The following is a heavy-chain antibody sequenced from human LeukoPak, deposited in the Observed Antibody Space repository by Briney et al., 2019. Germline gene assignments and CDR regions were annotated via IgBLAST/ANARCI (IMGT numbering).Heavy chain of an antibody. CDR2: IYTSGST. CDR3: AREGYVEELDY. D-gene: IGHD5-12*01. CDR1: GDSISSGRYY. V-gene: IGHV4-61*02. Sequence: SETLSLTCTVSGDSISSGRYYWSWIRQPAGKGLEWIGRIYTSGSTNYNPSLKSRDTISVGTSKNQFSLKLSSVTAADTAVYYCAREGYVEELDYWGQGTLVTVSS. J-gene: IGHJ4*02.